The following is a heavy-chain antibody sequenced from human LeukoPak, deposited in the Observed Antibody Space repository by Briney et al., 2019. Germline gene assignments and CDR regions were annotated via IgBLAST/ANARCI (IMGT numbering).Heavy chain of an antibody. V-gene: IGHV1-69*13. CDR2: IIPIFGTA. Sequence: SVKVSCKASGGTFSSYAISWVRQAPGQGLEGMGGIIPIFGTANYAQKFQGRVTITADESTSTAYMELSSLRSEDTAVYYCARGGGDGYPRRANYYYYMDVWGKGTTVTISS. CDR3: ARGGGDGYPRRANYYYYMDV. CDR1: GGTFSSYA. J-gene: IGHJ6*03. D-gene: IGHD5-24*01.